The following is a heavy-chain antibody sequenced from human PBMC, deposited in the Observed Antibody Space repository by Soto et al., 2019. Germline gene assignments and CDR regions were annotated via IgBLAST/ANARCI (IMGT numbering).Heavy chain of an antibody. J-gene: IGHJ6*02. V-gene: IGHV3-30-3*01. CDR3: AKDLMYSSSWFHRGPYGLDV. CDR2: ISYDGSNK. Sequence: PGGSLRLSCAASGFTFSSYAMHWVRQAPGKGLEWVAVISYDGSNKYYADSVKGRFTISRDNSKNTLYLQMNSLRAEDTAVYYCAKDLMYSSSWFHRGPYGLDVCGRRTTVTGSS. D-gene: IGHD6-13*01. CDR1: GFTFSSYA.